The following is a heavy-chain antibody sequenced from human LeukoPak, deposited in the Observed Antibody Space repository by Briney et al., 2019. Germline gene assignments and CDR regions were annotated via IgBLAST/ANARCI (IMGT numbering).Heavy chain of an antibody. J-gene: IGHJ4*02. V-gene: IGHV3-33*01. Sequence: GGSLRLSCAASGFTFSSYGMHWVSQAPGKGLEWVAVIWYDGSNKYYADSVKGRFTISRDNSKNTLYLQMNSLRAEDTAVYYCARDRVIFGVVNTYYFDYWGQGTLVTVSS. CDR2: IWYDGSNK. CDR3: ARDRVIFGVVNTYYFDY. CDR1: GFTFSSYG. D-gene: IGHD3-3*01.